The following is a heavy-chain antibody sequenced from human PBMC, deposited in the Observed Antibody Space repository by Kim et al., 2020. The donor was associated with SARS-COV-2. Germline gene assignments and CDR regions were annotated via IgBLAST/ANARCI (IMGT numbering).Heavy chain of an antibody. CDR1: GFTFSSYS. D-gene: IGHD5-18*01. Sequence: GGSLRLSCAASGFTFSSYSMNWVRQAPGKGLEWVSSISSSSYIYYADSVKGRFTISRDNAKNSLYLQMNSLRAEDTAVYYCARDPGYSYGYDVAFDIWGQGTMVTVSS. CDR2: ISSSSYI. V-gene: IGHV3-21*01. CDR3: ARDPGYSYGYDVAFDI. J-gene: IGHJ3*02.